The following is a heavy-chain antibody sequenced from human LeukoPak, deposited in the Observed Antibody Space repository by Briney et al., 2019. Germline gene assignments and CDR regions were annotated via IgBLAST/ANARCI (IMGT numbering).Heavy chain of an antibody. CDR1: GFTLCKHS. CDR2: ISGSGDST. Sequence: GGSLRLSCAASGFTLCKHSMSWGRPAPGEGVGGVSAISGSGDSTYYADSVKGRFTISRDSSMETLYLQMNSLRAEDTATYFCAKRLSFGVAIGDFDYWGQGTLVTVSS. D-gene: IGHD3-3*01. J-gene: IGHJ4*02. CDR3: AKRLSFGVAIGDFDY. V-gene: IGHV3-23*01.